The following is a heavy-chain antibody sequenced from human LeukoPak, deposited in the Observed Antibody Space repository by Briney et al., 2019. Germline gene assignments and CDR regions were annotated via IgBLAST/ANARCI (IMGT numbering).Heavy chain of an antibody. J-gene: IGHJ4*02. D-gene: IGHD3-22*01. Sequence: SETLSLTCTVSGGSISSYYWSWIRQPPGKGLEWIGYIYYSGSTNYNPSLMSRVTISVDTSKNQFSLKLSSVTAADTAVYYCARQRDYYDSSGYYSRIFDYWGQGTLVTVSS. CDR3: ARQRDYYDSSGYYSRIFDY. CDR1: GGSISSYY. V-gene: IGHV4-59*01. CDR2: IYYSGST.